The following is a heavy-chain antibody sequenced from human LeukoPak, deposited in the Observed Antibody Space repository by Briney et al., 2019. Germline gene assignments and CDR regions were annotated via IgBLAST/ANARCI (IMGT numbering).Heavy chain of an antibody. D-gene: IGHD3-22*01. Sequence: SETLSLTCTVSGDSISSTSHYWDWIRQPPGKGLEWIGEINHSGSTNYNPSLKSRVTISVDTSKNQFSLKLSSVTAADTAVYYCAKEGYDSSGYYPSDYYGMDVWGQGTTVTVSS. CDR2: INHSGST. V-gene: IGHV4-39*07. J-gene: IGHJ6*02. CDR3: AKEGYDSSGYYPSDYYGMDV. CDR1: GDSISSTSHY.